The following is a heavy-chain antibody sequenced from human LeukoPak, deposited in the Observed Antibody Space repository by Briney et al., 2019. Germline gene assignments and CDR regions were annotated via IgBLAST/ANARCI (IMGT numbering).Heavy chain of an antibody. CDR2: IYYSGST. CDR1: GGSFSGYY. D-gene: IGHD5-18*01. CDR3: ASLVDTAMVADY. J-gene: IGHJ4*02. V-gene: IGHV4-34*01. Sequence: SETLSLTCAVYGGSFSGYYWSWIRQPPGKGLEWIGSIYYSGSTYYNPSLKSRVTISVDTSKNQFSLKLSSVTAADTAVYYCASLVDTAMVADYWGQGTLVTVSS.